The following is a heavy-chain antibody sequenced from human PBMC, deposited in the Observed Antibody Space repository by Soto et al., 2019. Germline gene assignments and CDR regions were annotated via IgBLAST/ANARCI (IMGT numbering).Heavy chain of an antibody. V-gene: IGHV1-69*06. Sequence: QVQLVQSGAEVKKPGSSVKVSCKASGGTFSSYAISWVRQAPGQGLEWMGGIIPIFGTANYAQKFQGRVTITADKSTSTAYMELSILRSEDTAVYYCARRGYSGYLPPYYYGMDVWGQGTTVTVSS. J-gene: IGHJ6*02. CDR3: ARRGYSGYLPPYYYGMDV. CDR2: IIPIFGTA. CDR1: GGTFSSYA. D-gene: IGHD5-12*01.